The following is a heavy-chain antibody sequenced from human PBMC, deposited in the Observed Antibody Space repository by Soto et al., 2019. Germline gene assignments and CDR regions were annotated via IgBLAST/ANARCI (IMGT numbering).Heavy chain of an antibody. CDR2: IIPILGTA. CDR1: GGTFSSYA. CDR3: AGVPVANWNYNYYYYYGMDV. Sequence: GASVNVSCKASGGTFSSYAISWVRQAPGQGLEWMGGIIPILGTANYAQKFQGRVTITADESTSTAYMELSSLRSEDTAVYYCAGVPVANWNYNYYYYYGMDVWGQGTTVTVSS. V-gene: IGHV1-69*13. D-gene: IGHD1-7*01. J-gene: IGHJ6*02.